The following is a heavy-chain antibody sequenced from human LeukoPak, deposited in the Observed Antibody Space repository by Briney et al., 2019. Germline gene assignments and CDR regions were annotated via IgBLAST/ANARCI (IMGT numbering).Heavy chain of an antibody. V-gene: IGHV4-59*01. Sequence: SETLSLTCTVSGGSISSYYWSWIRQPPGKGLEWIGYIYYSGSTNYNPSLKSRVTISVDTSKNQFSLKLSSVTAADTAVYYCARDPTTKVDPWGQGTLVTVSS. J-gene: IGHJ5*02. D-gene: IGHD1-26*01. CDR1: GGSISSYY. CDR3: ARDPTTKVDP. CDR2: IYYSGST.